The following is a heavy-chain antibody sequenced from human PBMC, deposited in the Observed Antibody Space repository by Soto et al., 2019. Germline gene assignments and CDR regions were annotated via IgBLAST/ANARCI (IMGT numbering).Heavy chain of an antibody. CDR2: ISGRGGVT. V-gene: IGHV3-23*01. CDR1: GFTFRNQD. Sequence: EVQLLESGGGLVQPGGSLRLTCVGSGFTFRNQDMRWVRQAPGKGLEWVSGISGRGGVTYYADSVKGRFTISRDNSKNTLYLQMNNLRANDTAVYYCATDRQFRSSYESAGPYNDWGQGTMVNVSS. CDR3: ATDRQFRSSYESAGPYND. D-gene: IGHD3-22*01. J-gene: IGHJ4*02.